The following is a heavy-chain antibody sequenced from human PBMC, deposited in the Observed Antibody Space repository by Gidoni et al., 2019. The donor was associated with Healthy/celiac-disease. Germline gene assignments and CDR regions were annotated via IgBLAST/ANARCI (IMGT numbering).Heavy chain of an antibody. CDR1: GGSFSGYY. Sequence: QVQLQQWGAGLLKPSETLSLTCAGYGGSFSGYYWSWSRQPPGKGMEWIGEINHSGSTNYNPSLKSRVTISVDTSKNQFSLKLSSVTAADTAVYYCARGDWSNRYYYYGMDVWGQGTTVTVSS. CDR2: INHSGST. J-gene: IGHJ6*02. D-gene: IGHD3-9*01. CDR3: ARGDWSNRYYYYGMDV. V-gene: IGHV4-34*01.